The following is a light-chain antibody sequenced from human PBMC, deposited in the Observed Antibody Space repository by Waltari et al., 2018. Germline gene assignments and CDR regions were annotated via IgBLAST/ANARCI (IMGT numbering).Light chain of an antibody. CDR3: MQALQTPT. CDR2: LGS. V-gene: IGKV2-28*01. Sequence: DIVMTQSPLSLPVTPGEPASISCRSSQSLLHSNGYNSLDWYLQKPGQSPQLLIYLGSNRASGVPDRFSGSGSGTDFTLKISRVEAEDVGVYYCMQALQTPTFGGGTKVEIK. CDR1: QSLLHSNGYNS. J-gene: IGKJ4*01.